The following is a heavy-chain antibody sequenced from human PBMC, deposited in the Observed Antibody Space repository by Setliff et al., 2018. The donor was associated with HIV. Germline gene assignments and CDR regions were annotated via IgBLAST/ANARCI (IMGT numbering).Heavy chain of an antibody. V-gene: IGHV3-15*01. CDR3: TTDADIDLYYYDSSGYYPFDH. CDR1: AFTFSNAW. D-gene: IGHD3-22*01. CDR2: IKSKTDGGTT. Sequence: PGGSLRLSCAASAFTFSNAWMSWVRQAPGKGLEWVGRIKSKTDGGTTDYAAPVKGRFTISRDDSKSTLYLQMNSLKTEDTAVYYCTTDADIDLYYYDSSGYYPFDHWGQGTQVTVSS. J-gene: IGHJ4*02.